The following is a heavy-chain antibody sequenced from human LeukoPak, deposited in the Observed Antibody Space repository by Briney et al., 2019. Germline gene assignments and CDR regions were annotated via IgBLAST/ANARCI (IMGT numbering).Heavy chain of an antibody. CDR3: AYTSPFDY. CDR2: IYYSGST. Sequence: SETLSLTCTVSGGSISSSSYYWGWIRQPPGKGLEWIGSIYYSGSTYYNPSLKSRVTISVDTSKNQFSLKLSPVTAADTAVYYCAYTSPFDYWGQGTLVTVSS. CDR1: GGSISSSSYY. V-gene: IGHV4-39*01. J-gene: IGHJ4*02. D-gene: IGHD2-2*02.